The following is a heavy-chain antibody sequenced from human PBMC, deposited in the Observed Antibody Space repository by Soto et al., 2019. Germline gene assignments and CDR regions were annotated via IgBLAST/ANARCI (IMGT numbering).Heavy chain of an antibody. CDR1: GGTFSSYA. Sequence: ASVKVSYKASGGTFSSYAISWVRQAPGQGLEWMGGIIPIFGTANYAQKFQGRVTITADESTSTAYMELSSLRSEDTAVYYCARPRYCSGGSCYSIDYYYGMDVWGQGTTVTVSS. V-gene: IGHV1-69*13. D-gene: IGHD2-15*01. CDR2: IIPIFGTA. CDR3: ARPRYCSGGSCYSIDYYYGMDV. J-gene: IGHJ6*02.